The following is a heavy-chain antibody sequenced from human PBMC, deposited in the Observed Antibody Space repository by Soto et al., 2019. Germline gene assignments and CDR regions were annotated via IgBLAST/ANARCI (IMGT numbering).Heavy chain of an antibody. D-gene: IGHD2-15*01. J-gene: IGHJ5*02. CDR3: ARDAGYCSDGSCQLTNWFDP. CDR1: GFTFTDYY. CDR2: INPNSGGT. V-gene: IGHV1-2*02. Sequence: ASVKVSCKASGFTFTDYYMNWVRQAPGQGLEWMGWINPNSGGTYYAQKFQGRVTMTRDTSITTAYMELSRLRSDDTAVYYCARDAGYCSDGSCQLTNWFDPWGQGTLVTVSS.